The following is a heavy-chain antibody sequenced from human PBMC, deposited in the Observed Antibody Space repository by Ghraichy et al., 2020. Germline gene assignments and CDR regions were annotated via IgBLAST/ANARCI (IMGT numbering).Heavy chain of an antibody. D-gene: IGHD3-9*01. Sequence: ASVKVSCKASGYTFTSYGISWVRQAPGQGLEWMGWISAYNGNTNYAQKLQGRVTMTTDTSTSTAYMELRSLRSDDTAVYYCARDRDQYYDILTGYYPDAFDIWGQGTMVTVSS. CDR3: ARDRDQYYDILTGYYPDAFDI. CDR1: GYTFTSYG. J-gene: IGHJ3*02. CDR2: ISAYNGNT. V-gene: IGHV1-18*04.